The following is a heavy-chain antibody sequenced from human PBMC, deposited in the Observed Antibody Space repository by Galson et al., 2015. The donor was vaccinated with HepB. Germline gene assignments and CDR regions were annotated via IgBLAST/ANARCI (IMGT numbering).Heavy chain of an antibody. Sequence: SVKVSCKASGYAFTNYYIHWVRQAPGQGLEWMGIINPSGGDTSYAQKFQGRVTMSSDTSTRTFSMEMRRLISEDTAMYYCSRGEPLWAAATKSGLVGWFDPWGQGTLVIVSS. J-gene: IGHJ5*02. CDR1: GYAFTNYY. D-gene: IGHD6-13*01. CDR2: INPSGGDT. CDR3: SRGEPLWAAATKSGLVGWFDP. V-gene: IGHV1-46*03.